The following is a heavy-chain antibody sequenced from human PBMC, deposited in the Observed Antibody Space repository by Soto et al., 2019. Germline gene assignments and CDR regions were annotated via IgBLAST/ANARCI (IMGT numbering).Heavy chain of an antibody. CDR3: ARVARGGSGYYYLGYFDY. V-gene: IGHV4-34*01. CDR2: INHSGST. D-gene: IGHD3-22*01. J-gene: IGHJ4*02. Sequence: SETLSLTCAVYGGSFSGYYWSWIRQPPGKGLEWIGEINHSGSTNYNPSLKSRVTISVDTSKNQFSLKLSSVTAADTAVYYCARVARGGSGYYYLGYFDYWGQGTLVTVS. CDR1: GGSFSGYY.